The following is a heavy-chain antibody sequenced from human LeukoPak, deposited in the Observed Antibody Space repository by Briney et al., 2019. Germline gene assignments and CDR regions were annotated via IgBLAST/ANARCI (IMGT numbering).Heavy chain of an antibody. J-gene: IGHJ6*02. D-gene: IGHD3-22*01. CDR1: GGTFSSYA. CDR3: AGYSSGRLEGDREDYYYGMDV. V-gene: IGHV1-69*13. Sequence: GASVKVSCKASGGTFSSYAISWVRQAPGQGLEWMGGIIPIFGTANYAQKFQGRVTITADESTSTAYMELSSLRSEDTAVYYCAGYSSGRLEGDREDYYYGMDVWGQGTTVTVSS. CDR2: IIPIFGTA.